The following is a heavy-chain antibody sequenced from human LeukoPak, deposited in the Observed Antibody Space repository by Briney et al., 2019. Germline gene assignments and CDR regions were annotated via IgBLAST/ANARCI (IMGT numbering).Heavy chain of an antibody. CDR2: VHDSGNT. CDR1: GGSISGHY. CDR3: ARSRYFDWLLWFDP. J-gene: IGHJ5*02. Sequence: SETLSLTCSVSGGSISGHYWNWIRQSPGKGLEWIGYVHDSGNTNYNPSLKSRVTISVDTSKNQFSLKLSSVTAADAAVYYCARSRYFDWLLWFDPWGQGTLVTVSS. D-gene: IGHD3-9*01. V-gene: IGHV4-59*11.